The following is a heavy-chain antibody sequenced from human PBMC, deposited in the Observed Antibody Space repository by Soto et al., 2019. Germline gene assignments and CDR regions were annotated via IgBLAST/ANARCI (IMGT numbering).Heavy chain of an antibody. CDR3: AKDGGGVGDIVLMVYFDY. V-gene: IGHV3-23*01. CDR1: GFTFSSYA. D-gene: IGHD2-8*01. J-gene: IGHJ4*02. Sequence: GGSLRLSCAASGFTFSSYAMSWVRQAPGKGLEWVSAISGSGGSTYYADSVKGRFTISRDNSKNTLYLQMNSLRAEDTAVYYCAKDGGGVGDIVLMVYFDYWGQGTLVTVSS. CDR2: ISGSGGST.